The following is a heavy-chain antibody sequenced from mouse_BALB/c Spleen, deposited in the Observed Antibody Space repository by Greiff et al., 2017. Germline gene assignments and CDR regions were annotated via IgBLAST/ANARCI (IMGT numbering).Heavy chain of an antibody. CDR3: ARSDYRYDVDY. V-gene: IGHV1S81*02. CDR1: GYTFTSYW. D-gene: IGHD2-14*01. Sequence: VQLQQSGAELVKPGASVKLSCKASGYTFTSYWMHWVKQRPGQGLEWIGEINPSNGRTNYNEKFKSKATLTVDKSSSTAYMQLSSLTSEDSAVYDCARSDYRYDVDYWGQGTTLTVSS. J-gene: IGHJ2*01. CDR2: INPSNGRT.